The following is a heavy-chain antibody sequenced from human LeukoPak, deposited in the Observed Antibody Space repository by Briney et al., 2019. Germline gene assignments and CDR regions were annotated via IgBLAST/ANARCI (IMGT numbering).Heavy chain of an antibody. CDR2: IYYSGST. Sequence: SETLSLTCTVSGDSISDCFWSWIRQPPGKGLEWIGYIYYSGSTTYNPSLKSRVTISVDTSKNQFSLKLTSVTAADTAVYFCARETPVNYLDYWGQGTLVTVSS. CDR3: ARETPVNYLDY. CDR1: GDSISDCF. J-gene: IGHJ4*02. V-gene: IGHV4-59*01.